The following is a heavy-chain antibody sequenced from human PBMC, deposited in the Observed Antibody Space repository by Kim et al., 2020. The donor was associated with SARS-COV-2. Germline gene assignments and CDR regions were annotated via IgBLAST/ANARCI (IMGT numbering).Heavy chain of an antibody. CDR2: IYYSGST. CDR1: GGSISSGGYY. J-gene: IGHJ4*02. CDR3: ARVHSSGYYYMDY. V-gene: IGHV4-31*03. Sequence: SETLSLTCTVSGGSISSGGYYWSWIRQHPGKGLEWIGYIYYSGSTYYNPSLKSRVTISVDTSKNQFSLKLSSVTAADTAVYYCARVHSSGYYYMDYWGQGTLVTVSS. D-gene: IGHD3-22*01.